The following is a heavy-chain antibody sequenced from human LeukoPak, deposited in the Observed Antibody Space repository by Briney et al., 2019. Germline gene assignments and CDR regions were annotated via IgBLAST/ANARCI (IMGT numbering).Heavy chain of an antibody. CDR1: GGSISSGDYY. Sequence: PSETLSLTCTVSGGSISSGDYYWSWIRQPPGKGLEWIGYIYYSGSTYYNPSLKSRVTISVDTSKNQFSLKLSSVTAADTAVYYCARVKAAAATRWFDPWGQGTLVTVSS. D-gene: IGHD6-13*01. V-gene: IGHV4-30-4*08. J-gene: IGHJ5*02. CDR2: IYYSGST. CDR3: ARVKAAAATRWFDP.